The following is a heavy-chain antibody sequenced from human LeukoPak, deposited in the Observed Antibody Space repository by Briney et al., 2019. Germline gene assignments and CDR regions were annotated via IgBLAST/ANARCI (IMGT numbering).Heavy chain of an antibody. CDR1: GFTFSSYG. Sequence: GGSLRLSCAASGFTFSSYGMHWVRQAPGEGLEWVAVIWYDGSNKYYADSVKGRFTISRDNSKNTLYLQMNSLRAEDTAVHYCAKDRYYGSGSYMDVWGKGTTVTVSS. J-gene: IGHJ6*03. CDR3: AKDRYYGSGSYMDV. V-gene: IGHV3-33*06. CDR2: IWYDGSNK. D-gene: IGHD3-10*01.